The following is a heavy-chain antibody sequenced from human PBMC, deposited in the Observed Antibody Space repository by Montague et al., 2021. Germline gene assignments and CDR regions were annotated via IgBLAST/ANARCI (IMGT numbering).Heavy chain of an antibody. Sequence: SETLSLTCTVPGGSISSASYYWGWIRQPPGKGLEFIGVIYYNGTTYHNPSLKSRVTVSMDTSKDQFSLKLSSVTAADTAVYYCARSLYCRGGGCYSGFDPWGQGTLVTASS. D-gene: IGHD2-15*01. CDR1: GGSISSASYY. CDR3: ARSLYCRGGGCYSGFDP. V-gene: IGHV4-39*01. J-gene: IGHJ5*02. CDR2: IYYNGTT.